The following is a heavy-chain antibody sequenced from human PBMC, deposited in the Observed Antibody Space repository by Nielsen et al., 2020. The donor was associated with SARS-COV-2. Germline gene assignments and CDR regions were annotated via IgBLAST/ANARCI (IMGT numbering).Heavy chain of an antibody. V-gene: IGHV3-48*01. CDR1: GFTFSSYS. D-gene: IGHD6-19*01. J-gene: IGHJ4*02. CDR2: ISSSSSTI. Sequence: GGSLRLFCAASGFTFSSYSMNWVRQAPGKGLEWVSYISSSSSTIYYADSVKGRFTISRDNAKNSLYLQMNSLRAEDTAVYYCASIAVAGPGYWGQGTLVTVSS. CDR3: ASIAVAGPGY.